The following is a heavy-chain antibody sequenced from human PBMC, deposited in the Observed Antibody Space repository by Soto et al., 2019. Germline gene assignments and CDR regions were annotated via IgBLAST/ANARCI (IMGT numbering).Heavy chain of an antibody. V-gene: IGHV3-23*01. Sequence: EVQLLESGGGLVQPGGSLRLSCAASGFTLSSYVMSWVRQAPGKGLEWVSAISGSGGSTYYADSVKGRFTISRDNSKNTLYLQMNSLRAEDTAVYYCARPTTVIYFDYWGQGILVTVSS. CDR3: ARPTTVIYFDY. CDR2: ISGSGGST. J-gene: IGHJ4*02. CDR1: GFTLSSYV. D-gene: IGHD4-17*01.